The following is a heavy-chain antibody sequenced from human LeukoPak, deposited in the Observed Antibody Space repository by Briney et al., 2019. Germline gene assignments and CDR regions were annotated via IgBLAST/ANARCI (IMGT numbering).Heavy chain of an antibody. CDR2: ISYDGSNK. D-gene: IGHD2-2*01. Sequence: GGSLRLSCAASGFTFSTYAMHWVRQAPGKGLEWVAVISYDGSNKYYADSVKGRFTISRDNSKNTLYLQMNSLRAEDTAVYYCARDPRKYCSSTSCSPYYYMDVWGKGTTVTVSS. J-gene: IGHJ6*03. CDR3: ARDPRKYCSSTSCSPYYYMDV. CDR1: GFTFSTYA. V-gene: IGHV3-30-3*01.